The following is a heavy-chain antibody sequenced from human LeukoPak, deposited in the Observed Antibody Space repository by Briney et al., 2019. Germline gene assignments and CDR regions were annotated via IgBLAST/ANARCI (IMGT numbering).Heavy chain of an antibody. CDR3: ARDQGIAAAGGYYYYYGMDV. J-gene: IGHJ6*02. Sequence: SETLSLTCTVSGGSISSYYWSWIRQPPGKGLEWIGYIYYSGSTNYNPSLKSRVTISVDTSKNQFSLKLSSVTAADTAVYYCARDQGIAAAGGYYYYYGMDVWGQGTTVTVSS. CDR2: IYYSGST. V-gene: IGHV4-59*01. CDR1: GGSISSYY. D-gene: IGHD6-13*01.